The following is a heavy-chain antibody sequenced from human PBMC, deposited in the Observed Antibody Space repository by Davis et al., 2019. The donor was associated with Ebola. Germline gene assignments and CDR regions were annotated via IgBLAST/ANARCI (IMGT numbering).Heavy chain of an antibody. CDR1: GFTFSSYW. CDR3: AREGVVQWGMDV. D-gene: IGHD1-1*01. CDR2: IKQDGSEK. J-gene: IGHJ6*02. Sequence: GESLKISCAASGFTFSSYWMSWVRQAPGKGLEWVANIKQDGSEKYYVDSVKGRFTISRDNAKNSLYLQMNSLRAEDTAVYYCAREGVVQWGMDVWGQGTTVTVSS. V-gene: IGHV3-7*03.